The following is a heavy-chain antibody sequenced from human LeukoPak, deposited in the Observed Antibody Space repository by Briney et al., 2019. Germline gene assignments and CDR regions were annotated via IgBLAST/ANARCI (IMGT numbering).Heavy chain of an antibody. Sequence: GRSLRLSCAASGFTFDDYAMHWVRQAPGKGLEWVSGISWNSGSIGYADSVKGRFTISRDNAKNSLYLQMNSLRAEDTALYYCAKFLAGVGFDYWGQGTLVTVSS. D-gene: IGHD1-26*01. CDR3: AKFLAGVGFDY. J-gene: IGHJ4*02. CDR2: ISWNSGSI. CDR1: GFTFDDYA. V-gene: IGHV3-9*01.